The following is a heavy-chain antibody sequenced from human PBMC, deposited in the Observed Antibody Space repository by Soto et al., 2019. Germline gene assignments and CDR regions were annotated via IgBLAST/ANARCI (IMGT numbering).Heavy chain of an antibody. D-gene: IGHD6-13*01. CDR1: GFTFSSYS. CDR3: ATGGLIIAADLGGFDP. CDR2: ISSSSSYI. V-gene: IGHV3-21*01. J-gene: IGHJ5*02. Sequence: EVQLVESGGGLVKPGGSLRLSCAASGFTFSSYSMNWVRQAPGKGLEWVSSISSSSSYIYYADSVKGRFTISRDNAKNSLYLQMNSLRAEDTAVYYRATGGLIIAADLGGFDPWGQGTLVTVSS.